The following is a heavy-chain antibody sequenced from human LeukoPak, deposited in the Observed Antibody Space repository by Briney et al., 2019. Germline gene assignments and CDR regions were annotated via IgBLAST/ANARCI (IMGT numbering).Heavy chain of an antibody. J-gene: IGHJ5*02. V-gene: IGHV3-74*01. CDR2: INSDGRNT. CDR3: TRRVSATRWFDP. D-gene: IGHD2-15*01. Sequence: GGSLRLSCAASGFTLSSHWMDWDRQAQGKGMVWGSRINSDGRNTNYADSVNGRFTISRDNAETPLYLQMSSLTVDDTAVYYCTRRVSATRWFDPWGQGTLVTVSS. CDR1: GFTLSSHW.